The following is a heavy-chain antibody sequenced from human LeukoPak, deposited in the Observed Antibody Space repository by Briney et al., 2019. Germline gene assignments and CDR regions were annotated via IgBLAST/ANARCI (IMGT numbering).Heavy chain of an antibody. J-gene: IGHJ4*02. D-gene: IGHD3-10*01. CDR3: ARDPYGSGSYIDY. V-gene: IGHV4-38-2*02. CDR2: IYHSGST. CDR1: GYFLSSGYY. Sequence: PSETLSLTCTVSGYFLSSGYYWGWIRQPPGKGLEWIGSIYHSGSTYYNPSLKSRVTISVDTSKNQFSLKLSSVTAADTAVYYCARDPYGSGSYIDYWGQGTLVTVSS.